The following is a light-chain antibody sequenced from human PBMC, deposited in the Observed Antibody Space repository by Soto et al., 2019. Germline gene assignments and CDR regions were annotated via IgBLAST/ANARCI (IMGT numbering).Light chain of an antibody. Sequence: DIQMTQSPSTLSASVGASLTITCRASHSIRDCLAWYQQKPGKAPHLLIYDASNLGSGVPSSFIGSGYETEFDLPSSSLRPDDFASYSCQQYESYSLTFGGGTRVEVK. CDR1: HSIRDC. V-gene: IGKV1-5*01. J-gene: IGKJ4*01. CDR2: DAS. CDR3: QQYESYSLT.